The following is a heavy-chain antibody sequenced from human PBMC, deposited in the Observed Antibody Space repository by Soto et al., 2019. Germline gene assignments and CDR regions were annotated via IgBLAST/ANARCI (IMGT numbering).Heavy chain of an antibody. CDR1: GFTVSTYH. Sequence: GGSLRLSCAASGFTVSTYHMCWVRQAPEKGLEWVTVIYSAGSADFADSVKVRFTISRDNSKNTLYLQMSSLRAEDTAVYYCARVHSSSYHYFVYWGQGTVVTVSS. D-gene: IGHD6-13*01. CDR3: ARVHSSSYHYFVY. V-gene: IGHV3-66*01. J-gene: IGHJ4*02. CDR2: IYSAGSA.